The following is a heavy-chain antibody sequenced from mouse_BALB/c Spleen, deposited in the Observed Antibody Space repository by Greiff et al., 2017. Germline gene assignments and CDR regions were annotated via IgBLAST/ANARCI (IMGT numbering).Heavy chain of an antibody. CDR1: GFSLTSYG. CDR3: ARALYDGVWYFDV. V-gene: IGHV2-9*02. CDR2: IWAGGST. D-gene: IGHD2-3*01. Sequence: VQRVESGPGLVAPSQSLSITCTVSGFSLTSYGVHWVRQPPGKGLEWLGVIWAGGSTNYNSALMSRLSISKDNSKSQVFLKMNSLQTDDTAMYYCARALYDGVWYFDVWGAGTTVTVSS. J-gene: IGHJ1*01.